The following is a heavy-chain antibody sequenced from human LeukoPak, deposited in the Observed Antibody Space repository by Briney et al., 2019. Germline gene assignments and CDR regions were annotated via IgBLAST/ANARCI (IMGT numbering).Heavy chain of an antibody. D-gene: IGHD1-26*01. J-gene: IGHJ4*02. Sequence: PGGSLRLSCAASGFTFSTYEMNWVRQAPGKGLEWVSYIPSSGSTIYCVDSVKGRFTISRDNAKNSLYLQMNSLRVEDTAVYYCAREATGATGYFDYWGQGTLVTVSS. V-gene: IGHV3-48*03. CDR1: GFTFSTYE. CDR2: IPSSGSTI. CDR3: AREATGATGYFDY.